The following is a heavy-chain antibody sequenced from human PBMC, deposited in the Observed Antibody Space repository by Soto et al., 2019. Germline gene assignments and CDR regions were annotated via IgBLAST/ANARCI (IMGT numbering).Heavy chain of an antibody. D-gene: IGHD3-10*01. CDR3: ARSMVREFDAFDI. CDR1: GGSISSYY. CDR2: IYYSGST. V-gene: IGHV4-59*01. Sequence: QVQLQESGPGLVKPSETLSLTCTVSGGSISSYYWSWIRQPPGKGLEWIGYIYYSGSTNYNPSLKSRVTISVDTSKNQFSLKLSSVTAADTAVYYCARSMVREFDAFDIWGQGTMVTVSS. J-gene: IGHJ3*02.